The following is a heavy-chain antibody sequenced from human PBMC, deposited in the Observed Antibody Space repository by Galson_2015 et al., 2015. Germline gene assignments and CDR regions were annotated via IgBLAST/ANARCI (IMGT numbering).Heavy chain of an antibody. Sequence: SLRLSCAASGFTFSSYGMHWVRQAPGKGLEWVAVISYDGSNKYYADSVKGRFTISRDNSKNTLYLQMNSLRAEDTAVYYCAKGRGYSHNFDYWGQGTLVTVSS. V-gene: IGHV3-30*18. CDR2: ISYDGSNK. D-gene: IGHD5-18*01. CDR3: AKGRGYSHNFDY. J-gene: IGHJ4*02. CDR1: GFTFSSYG.